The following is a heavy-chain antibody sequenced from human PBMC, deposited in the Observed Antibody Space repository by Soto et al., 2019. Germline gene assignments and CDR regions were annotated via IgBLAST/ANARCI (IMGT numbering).Heavy chain of an antibody. V-gene: IGHV4-39*01. CDR1: GGSISSSSYY. CDR2: IYYSGST. J-gene: IGHJ4*02. CDR3: ARHTSKEQWLFDY. D-gene: IGHD6-19*01. Sequence: QLQLQESGPGLVKPSETLSLTCTVSGGSISSSSYYWGWIRQPPGKGLEWIGSIYYSGSTYYNPFLRSRVTISVDTSKSQFSLKLSSVTAADTAVYYCARHTSKEQWLFDYWGQGTLVTVSS.